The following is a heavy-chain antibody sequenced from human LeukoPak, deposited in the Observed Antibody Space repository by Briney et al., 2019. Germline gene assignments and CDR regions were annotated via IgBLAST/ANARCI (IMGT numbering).Heavy chain of an antibody. V-gene: IGHV1-2*02. J-gene: IGHJ4*02. CDR2: INANNGGT. D-gene: IGHD3-22*01. Sequence: VSVKVSCKASGYTFTSYFIHWVRQAPGQGLEWMGRINANNGGTDYAQKFQGSVTMTGDTSINTAYMELSRLRSDDTAVYYCARELNYYDSSGHYLTYFDYWGQGTLVTVSS. CDR1: GYTFTSYF. CDR3: ARELNYYDSSGHYLTYFDY.